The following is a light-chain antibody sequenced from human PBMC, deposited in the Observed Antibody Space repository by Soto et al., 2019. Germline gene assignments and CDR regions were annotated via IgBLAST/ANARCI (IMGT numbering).Light chain of an antibody. J-gene: IGKJ1*01. CDR1: PSVTNF. CDR3: QVRSDWPGT. CDR2: GAF. V-gene: IGKV3-11*01. Sequence: EFVLTQSPGTLSLSPGERATLSCRASPSVTNFLAWYQQKPGQAPRLLIYGAFNRATGIPARFSGSGSGTDFTLTISSLETEEFAVYYCQVRSDWPGTFGQGNKGDIK.